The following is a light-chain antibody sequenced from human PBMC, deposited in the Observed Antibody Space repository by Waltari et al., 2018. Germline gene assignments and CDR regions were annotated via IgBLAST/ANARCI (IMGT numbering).Light chain of an antibody. J-gene: IGKJ1*01. CDR3: LQQFTYPQT. V-gene: IGKV1-17*01. CDR2: GAS. CDR1: QGIRND. Sequence: DIQMTQSPSSLSASIGDRVTITCRASQGIRNDLGWDQQKPGKAPKCLIYGASNVQSRVPSRFIGSGPRTEFTLTISSRRPEDLATYYGLQQFTYPQTFGRGTKVEVK.